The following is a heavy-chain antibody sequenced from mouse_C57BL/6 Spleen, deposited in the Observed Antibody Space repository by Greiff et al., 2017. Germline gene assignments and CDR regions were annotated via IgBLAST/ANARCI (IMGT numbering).Heavy chain of an antibody. J-gene: IGHJ2*01. Sequence: EVKLVESGPELVKPGASVKISCKASGYSFTDYNMNWVKQSPGKSLEWIGVINPNYGTTSYTQKFKGKATLTVDQSSSTAYMQLNSLTSEDSAVYYCAKNFVSTTVVDPMDYWGQGTTLTVSS. CDR2: INPNYGTT. V-gene: IGHV1-39*01. D-gene: IGHD1-1*01. CDR3: AKNFVSTTVVDPMDY. CDR1: GYSFTDYN.